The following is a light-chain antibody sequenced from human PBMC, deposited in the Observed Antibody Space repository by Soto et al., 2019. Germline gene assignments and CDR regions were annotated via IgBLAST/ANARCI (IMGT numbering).Light chain of an antibody. CDR3: CSYAGSSTFVV. V-gene: IGLV2-23*03. CDR1: SSNVGIYNL. CDR2: EGT. J-gene: IGLJ2*01. Sequence: QSVLTQPASVSGSPGQSITISCTGTSSNVGIYNLLSWYQHHPGKAPKLMIYEGTKRPSGVSNRFSGSNSGNTASLTISGLQAEDDADYYCCSYAGSSTFVVFGGGTKLTVL.